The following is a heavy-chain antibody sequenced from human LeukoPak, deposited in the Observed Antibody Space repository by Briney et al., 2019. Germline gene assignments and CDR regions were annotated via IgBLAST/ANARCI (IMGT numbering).Heavy chain of an antibody. J-gene: IGHJ3*02. Sequence: ASVKVSCKASGGTFSSYAISWVRQAPGQGLEWMGGTIPIFGTANYAQKFQGRVTITADESTSTAYMELSSLRSGDTAVYYCARDLPKRYCSSTSCYGDAFDIWGQGTMVTVSS. V-gene: IGHV1-69*13. CDR3: ARDLPKRYCSSTSCYGDAFDI. CDR2: TIPIFGTA. D-gene: IGHD2-2*01. CDR1: GGTFSSYA.